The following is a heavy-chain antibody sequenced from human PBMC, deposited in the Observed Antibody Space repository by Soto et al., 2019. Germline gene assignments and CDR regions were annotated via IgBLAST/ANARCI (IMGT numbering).Heavy chain of an antibody. D-gene: IGHD2-8*02. V-gene: IGHV4-59*01. CDR2: IHFSGIT. Sequence: SETLSLTCSVSGDSISSYYWTWIRQPPGKGLEWIGYIHFSGITDYNPSLKGRVTISVGTSKKQFSLNLSSVTAADTALYYCARGMTPPGAPAWYYFDSWGQGTLVTVSS. J-gene: IGHJ4*02. CDR3: ARGMTPPGAPAWYYFDS. CDR1: GDSISSYY.